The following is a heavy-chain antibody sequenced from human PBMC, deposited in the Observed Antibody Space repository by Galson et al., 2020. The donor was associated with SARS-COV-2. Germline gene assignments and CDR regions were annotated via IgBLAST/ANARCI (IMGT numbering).Heavy chain of an antibody. CDR2: IYYGAST. Sequence: SETLSLTCTVSGGSISSPNHYWGWIRQAPGKGLEWIGSIYYGASTYYNPSFRGRVAISIDTSRSHFSLSLRSVTAADTALYYCARLLKARTGLPYFYYMDVWGKGTTVTVSS. V-gene: IGHV4-39*07. D-gene: IGHD2-15*01. CDR3: ARLLKARTGLPYFYYMDV. CDR1: GGSISSPNHY. J-gene: IGHJ6*03.